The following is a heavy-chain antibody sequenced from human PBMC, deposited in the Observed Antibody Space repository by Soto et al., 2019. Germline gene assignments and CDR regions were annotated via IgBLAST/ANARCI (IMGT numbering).Heavy chain of an antibody. CDR2: LTPLYGTA. V-gene: IGHV1-69*06. J-gene: IGHJ3*01. CDR3: VRDLTLGYRSGGDGFDV. CDR1: GGVFKTDA. D-gene: IGHD5-18*01. Sequence: QVRLEQSGAEVRKPGSSVKVSCKASGGVFKTDAVAWVRQAPXQGLEWVGGLTPLYGTANYAQKFQGRVTITADKSTGAAYMEVSSLRLEDTAVYYCVRDLTLGYRSGGDGFDVWGQGTMVTVS.